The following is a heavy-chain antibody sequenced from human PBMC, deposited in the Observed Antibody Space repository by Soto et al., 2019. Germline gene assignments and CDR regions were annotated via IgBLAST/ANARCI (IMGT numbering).Heavy chain of an antibody. CDR3: AREGIRLSGMIVFYGMDV. J-gene: IGHJ6*02. V-gene: IGHV1-8*01. CDR2: INPSSGNT. Sequence: QVQLVQSGAEVKKPGASVKVSCKASGYSFTRHDINWVRQAPGQGLEWMGWINPSSGNTGYAQRFLGRLTMTTDTSTSTADKALNGLKSVHTAIYYCAREGIRLSGMIVFYGMDVWGQGTTVTVPS. CDR1: GYSFTRHD. D-gene: IGHD1-1*01.